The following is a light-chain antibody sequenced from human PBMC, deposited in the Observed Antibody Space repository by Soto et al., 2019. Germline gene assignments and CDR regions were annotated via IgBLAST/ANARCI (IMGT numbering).Light chain of an antibody. Sequence: SYELTQPPSVSVSPGQTTSITCFGDKLGDKYASWYQQKPGQSPVLVIYQDAKRPSGIPERFSGSNSGNTATLTISGTQALEEADYYCQAWDKSGFVFGTGTKLTVL. CDR1: KLGDKY. J-gene: IGLJ1*01. V-gene: IGLV3-1*01. CDR2: QDA. CDR3: QAWDKSGFV.